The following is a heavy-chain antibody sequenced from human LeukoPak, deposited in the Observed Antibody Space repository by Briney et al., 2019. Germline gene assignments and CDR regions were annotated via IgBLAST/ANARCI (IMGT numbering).Heavy chain of an antibody. CDR1: GGSISSSGYY. V-gene: IGHV4-39*01. J-gene: IGHJ3*02. D-gene: IGHD3-22*01. CDR3: ARPMTYYYDSSGYKSYAFDI. CDR2: IYYSGST. Sequence: ASETLSLTCTVSGGSISSSGYYWGWIRQPPGKGLEGIGSIYYSGSTYYNQSLKSRVTISVATSKNQFSLKLSSVTAADTAVYYCARPMTYYYDSSGYKSYAFDIWGQGTMVTVSS.